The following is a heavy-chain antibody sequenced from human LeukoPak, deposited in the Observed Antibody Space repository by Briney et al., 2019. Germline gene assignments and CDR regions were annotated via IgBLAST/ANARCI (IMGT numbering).Heavy chain of an antibody. D-gene: IGHD1-1*01. CDR1: GFTFSRYG. V-gene: IGHV3-30*18. J-gene: IGHJ4*02. Sequence: PGRSLRLSCAASGFTFSRYGMHWVRQAPGKGLEWVAVISYGGSNKYYADSVKGRFTISRDNSKNTLHLQMNSLRADDTAMYYCAKDFLYNWNDGFDYWGQGTLVTVSS. CDR3: AKDFLYNWNDGFDY. CDR2: ISYGGSNK.